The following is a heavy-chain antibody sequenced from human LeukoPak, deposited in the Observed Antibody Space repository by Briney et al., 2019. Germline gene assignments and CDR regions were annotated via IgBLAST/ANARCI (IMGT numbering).Heavy chain of an antibody. D-gene: IGHD6-6*01. CDR1: GFTVSNTY. V-gene: IGHV3-53*01. CDR3: ARDRGIAAHYGMDV. CDR2: IPSGGGT. Sequence: GGSLRLSCAASGFTVSNTYMSWVRQAPGKGLEWVSVIPSGGGTYFADSVKGRFTISRDNSKNTVFLQMNSLRADDTAMYYCARDRGIAAHYGMDVWGQGTTVTVSS. J-gene: IGHJ6*02.